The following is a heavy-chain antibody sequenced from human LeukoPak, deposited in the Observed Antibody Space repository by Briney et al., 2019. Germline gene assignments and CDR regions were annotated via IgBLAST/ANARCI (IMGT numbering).Heavy chain of an antibody. D-gene: IGHD3-22*01. CDR3: ARAPSEIGGYYPEYFRH. CDR1: GFTFSSYW. Sequence: GGSLRLSCAASGFTFSSYWMHWVRQAPGKGPVWFSRIKSDGSTNYADSVKGRFTISRDNAKNTVSLQMNSLRAEDTGVYYCARAPSEIGGYYPEYFRHWGQGTLVTVSS. J-gene: IGHJ1*01. V-gene: IGHV3-74*01. CDR2: IKSDGST.